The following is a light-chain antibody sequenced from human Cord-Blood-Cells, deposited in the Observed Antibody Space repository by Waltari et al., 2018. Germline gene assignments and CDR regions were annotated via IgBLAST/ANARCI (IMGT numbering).Light chain of an antibody. CDR1: SSDVGGYNY. Sequence: QSALTQPPSASRSPGQSVTISCTGTSSDVGGYNYVSWYQQHPGKAPKLMIYEVSKRPSGVPVRFSASSSGNTASLTVSGLQAEDEADYYCSSYAGSNNLVFGGGTKLTVL. J-gene: IGLJ2*01. V-gene: IGLV2-8*02. CDR2: EVS. CDR3: SSYAGSNNLV.